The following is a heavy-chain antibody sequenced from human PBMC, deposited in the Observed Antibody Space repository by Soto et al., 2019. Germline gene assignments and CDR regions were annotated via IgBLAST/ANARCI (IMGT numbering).Heavy chain of an antibody. CDR3: AESIAVAGTGYWYFDL. D-gene: IGHD6-19*01. Sequence: QVQLVQSGAEVKKPGSSVKVSCKASGGTFSSYAISWVRQAPGQGLEWMGGIIPIFGTATYAQKFQGRVTITADESTSTAYMELSSLRSEDTAVYYCAESIAVAGTGYWYFDLWGRGTLVTVSS. J-gene: IGHJ2*01. CDR1: GGTFSSYA. CDR2: IIPIFGTA. V-gene: IGHV1-69*01.